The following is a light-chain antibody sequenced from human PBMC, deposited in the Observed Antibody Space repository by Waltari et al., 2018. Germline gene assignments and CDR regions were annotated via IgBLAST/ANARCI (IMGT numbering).Light chain of an antibody. J-gene: IGKJ3*01. Sequence: EIVMTQSPATLSVSPGERAPLSCRASQNISTHLVWYQHNPGQAPRPLIYAASTRATGTPARFSGHGSGTEFTLTISSLQSEDFALYYCQQYNTWPSFGPGTKVDIK. CDR3: QQYNTWPS. CDR2: AAS. V-gene: IGKV3-15*01. CDR1: QNISTH.